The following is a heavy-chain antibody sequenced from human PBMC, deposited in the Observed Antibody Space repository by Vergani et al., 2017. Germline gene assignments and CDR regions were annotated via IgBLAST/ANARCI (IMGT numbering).Heavy chain of an antibody. J-gene: IGHJ3*02. CDR3: ARHMITFGGVIATDAFDI. D-gene: IGHD3-16*02. CDR2: INPNSGGT. Sequence: QVQLVQSGAEVKKPGSSVKVSCKASGGTFSSYTISWVRQAPGQGLEWMGRINPNSGGTNYAQKFQGRVTMTRDTSISTAYMELSRLRSDDTAVYYCARHMITFGGVIATDAFDIWGQGTMVTVSS. V-gene: IGHV1-2*02. CDR1: GGTFSSYT.